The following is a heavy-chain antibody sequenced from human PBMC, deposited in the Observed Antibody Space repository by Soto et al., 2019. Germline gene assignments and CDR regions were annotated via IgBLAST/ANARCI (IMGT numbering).Heavy chain of an antibody. D-gene: IGHD3-3*01. CDR2: IYHSGSA. J-gene: IGHJ5*02. CDR3: ARVTVFEYWYDP. CDR1: SYSISGGFY. Sequence: SDTLSLTCAVSSYSISGGFYWAWIRQPPGKGREWIGSIYHSGSAHYNPSLKSRVNMSVDTSKNNFSLRLTSVTAEDTAVYYCARVTVFEYWYDPWAQAILVPVSS. V-gene: IGHV4-38-2*01.